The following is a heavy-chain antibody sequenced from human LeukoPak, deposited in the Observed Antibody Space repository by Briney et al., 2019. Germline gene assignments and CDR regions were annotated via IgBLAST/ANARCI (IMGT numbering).Heavy chain of an antibody. CDR1: GGTFSSYS. CDR2: IIPIFGTA. J-gene: IGHJ4*02. D-gene: IGHD3-3*01. Sequence: ASVKVSCKASGGTFSSYSISWVRQAPGQGLEWMGGIIPIFGTANYAQKFQGRVTITADESTSTAYMELSSLRSEDTVVYYCAREGTIFGVAAGRYYFDYWGQGTLVTVSS. V-gene: IGHV1-69*13. CDR3: AREGTIFGVAAGRYYFDY.